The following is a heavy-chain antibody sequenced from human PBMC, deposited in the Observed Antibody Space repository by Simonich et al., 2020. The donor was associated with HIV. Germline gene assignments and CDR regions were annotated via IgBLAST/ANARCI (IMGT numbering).Heavy chain of an antibody. CDR3: ARRDRELILYFDY. J-gene: IGHJ4*02. Sequence: HVQLQQWGAGLLKPSETLSLTCAVYGGSFSGYYWSWIRQPPGKGLEWIWKINHSGITNYKSSLNSRATISVDKSKNQFSLKLSSVTAADTAIYYCARRDRELILYFDYWGQGNLVTVSS. V-gene: IGHV4-34*01. D-gene: IGHD3-3*01. CDR1: GGSFSGYY. CDR2: INHSGIT.